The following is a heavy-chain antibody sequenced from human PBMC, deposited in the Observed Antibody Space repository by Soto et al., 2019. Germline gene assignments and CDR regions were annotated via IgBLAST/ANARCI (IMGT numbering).Heavy chain of an antibody. D-gene: IGHD4-17*01. CDR2: IYHSGST. V-gene: IGHV4-30-2*01. Sequence: QLQLQESGSGLVKPSQTLSLTCAVSGGSISSGGYSWSWIRQPPGKGLEWIGYIYHSGSTDYNPSLKSRVTMSVDRSKNQFSLKLSSVTAADTAVYYCARAHYGDYGYGMDVWGQGTTVTVSS. CDR3: ARAHYGDYGYGMDV. CDR1: GGSISSGGYS. J-gene: IGHJ6*02.